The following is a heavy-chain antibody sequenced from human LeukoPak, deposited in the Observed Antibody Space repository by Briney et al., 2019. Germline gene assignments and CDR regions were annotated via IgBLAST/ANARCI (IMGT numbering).Heavy chain of an antibody. D-gene: IGHD4-23*01. CDR1: GFTFNSYG. CDR3: ARRAGGYSHPYDY. Sequence: GGSLRLSCAASGFTFNSYGIHWVRQAPGKGLEWVAFIRYDGSSKYYVDSVKGRFTISRDNSKNTLYLQMNSLRAEDTAVYYCARRAGGYSHPYDYWGQGILVTVSS. J-gene: IGHJ4*02. CDR2: IRYDGSSK. V-gene: IGHV3-30*02.